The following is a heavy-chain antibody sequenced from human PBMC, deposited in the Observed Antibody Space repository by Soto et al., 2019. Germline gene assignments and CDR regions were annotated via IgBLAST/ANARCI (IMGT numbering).Heavy chain of an antibody. Sequence: QVQLVQSGAEVKKPGSSVKVSCKASGGTFSSYTISWVRQAPGQGLEWMGRIIPILGIANYAQKFQGRVTITADKSTSTAYMELSSLRSEDTAVYYCARDRSAYGGNDYWGQGTLVTVFS. CDR2: IIPILGIA. CDR3: ARDRSAYGGNDY. CDR1: GGTFSSYT. J-gene: IGHJ4*02. V-gene: IGHV1-69*08. D-gene: IGHD4-17*01.